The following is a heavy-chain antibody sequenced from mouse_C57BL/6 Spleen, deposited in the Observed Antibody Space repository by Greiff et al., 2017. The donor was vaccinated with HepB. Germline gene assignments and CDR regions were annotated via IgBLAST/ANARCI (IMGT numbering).Heavy chain of an antibody. J-gene: IGHJ3*01. V-gene: IGHV1-52*01. CDR2: IDPSDSET. Sequence: QVQLQQPGAELVRPGSSVKLSCKASGYTFTSYWMHWVKQRPIQGLEWIGNIDPSDSETHYNQKFKDKATLTVDKSSSTAYMQLSSLTSEDSAVYYCSLYYDYPWCAYWGQGTLVTVSA. D-gene: IGHD2-4*01. CDR1: GYTFTSYW. CDR3: SLYYDYPWCAY.